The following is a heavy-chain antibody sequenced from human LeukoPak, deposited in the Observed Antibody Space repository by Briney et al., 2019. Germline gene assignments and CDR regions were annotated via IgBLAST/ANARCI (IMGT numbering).Heavy chain of an antibody. D-gene: IGHD1-1*01. Sequence: ASVKVSCKASGYTFTSHDINWVRQATGQGLEWMGWMNPNSGNTGYAQKFQGRVAMTRDTSINTAYLDLYSLRSEDTAVYYCARGYSPSVRTTGNDYWGQGTLVTVSS. CDR2: MNPNSGNT. V-gene: IGHV1-8*01. CDR3: ARGYSPSVRTTGNDY. CDR1: GYTFTSHD. J-gene: IGHJ4*02.